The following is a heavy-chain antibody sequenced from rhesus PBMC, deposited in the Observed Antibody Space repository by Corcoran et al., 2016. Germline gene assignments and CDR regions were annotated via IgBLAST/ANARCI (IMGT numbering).Heavy chain of an antibody. CDR2: IYGRGNST. J-gene: IGHJ4*01. CDR3: ARAPDGWNDGYY. D-gene: IGHD1-14*01. V-gene: IGHV4-169*01. Sequence: QLQLQESGPGLVKPSETLSVTCAVSGGSISSSYWSWIRQAPGKGREWIGYIYGRGNSTNYNPSLKSRVPLSVDTSKHQLSLKLSSVTTADTAVYYCARAPDGWNDGYYWGQGVLVTVSS. CDR1: GGSISSSY.